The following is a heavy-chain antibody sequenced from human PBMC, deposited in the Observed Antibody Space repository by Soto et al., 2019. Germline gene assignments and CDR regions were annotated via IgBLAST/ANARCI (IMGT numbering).Heavy chain of an antibody. D-gene: IGHD6-19*01. CDR1: GGSISSYY. CDR3: AREISSASSNYFDY. CDR2: IYYSGST. Sequence: SETLSLTCTVSGGSISSYYWSWIRQPPGKGLEWIGYIYYSGSTNYNPSLKSRVTISVDTSKNQFSLKLSSVTAADTAVYYCAREISSASSNYFDYWGQGTLVTVSS. V-gene: IGHV4-59*01. J-gene: IGHJ4*02.